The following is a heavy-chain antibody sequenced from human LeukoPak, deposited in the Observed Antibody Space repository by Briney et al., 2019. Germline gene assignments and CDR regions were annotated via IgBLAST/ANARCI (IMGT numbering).Heavy chain of an antibody. CDR2: IYYSGST. J-gene: IGHJ4*02. Sequence: SETLSLTCTVSGGSISSSSYYRGWIRQPPGKGLEWIGSIYYSGSTYYNPSLKSRVTISVDTSKNQFSLKLSSVTAADTAVYYCARSGPIERPHRTRQPAQWDYWGQGTLVTVSS. CDR1: GGSISSSSYY. CDR3: ARSGPIERPHRTRQPAQWDY. D-gene: IGHD6-19*01. V-gene: IGHV4-39*07.